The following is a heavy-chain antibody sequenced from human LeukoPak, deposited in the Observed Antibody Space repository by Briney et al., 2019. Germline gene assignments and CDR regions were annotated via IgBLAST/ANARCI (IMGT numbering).Heavy chain of an antibody. CDR3: AKGSGSYGQDLYS. CDR1: GFTFSSYG. D-gene: IGHD3-3*01. V-gene: IGHV3-30*18. Sequence: PGGSLRLSCAASGFTFSSYGMHWVRQAPGKGLEWVAVISYDGSNKYYADSVKGRFTISRDDSKNTLYLQMNSLRAEDTAVYYCAKGSGSYGQDLYSWGQGTLVTVAS. CDR2: ISYDGSNK. J-gene: IGHJ4*02.